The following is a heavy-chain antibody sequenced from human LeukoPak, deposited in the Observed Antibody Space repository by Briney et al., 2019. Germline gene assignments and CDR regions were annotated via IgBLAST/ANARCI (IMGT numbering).Heavy chain of an antibody. CDR2: IDYSGST. V-gene: IGHV4-39*01. Sequence: SETLSLTCTVSGGSISSSHNYWAWIRQPPGKGLEWIVNIDYSGSTYYNPSLKSRVTISIDTSKSHFYLKLSSVTAADTAVYYCARQSGSHWFVPSIDYWGQGTLVTVSS. D-gene: IGHD1-26*01. CDR1: GGSISSSHNY. CDR3: ARQSGSHWFVPSIDY. J-gene: IGHJ4*02.